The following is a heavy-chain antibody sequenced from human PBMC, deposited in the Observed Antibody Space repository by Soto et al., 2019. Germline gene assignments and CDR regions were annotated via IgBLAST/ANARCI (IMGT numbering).Heavy chain of an antibody. Sequence: GGSLRLSCAASGCNFSSYWMHWVRQAPGKGLVWVSRIKSDGTSTSYADSVKGRFTISRDNAKNTLYLQMNSLRAEDTAVYYCARDVSYSGYDIHFDYWGQGTLVTVSS. CDR3: ARDVSYSGYDIHFDY. J-gene: IGHJ4*02. CDR1: GCNFSSYW. CDR2: IKSDGTST. D-gene: IGHD5-12*01. V-gene: IGHV3-74*01.